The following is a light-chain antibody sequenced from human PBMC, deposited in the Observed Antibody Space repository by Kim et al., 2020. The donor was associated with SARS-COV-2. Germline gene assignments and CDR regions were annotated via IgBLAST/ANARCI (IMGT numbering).Light chain of an antibody. CDR2: GKN. CDR3: NSRDSNDNVV. CDR1: SRRSDY. J-gene: IGLJ2*01. V-gene: IGLV3-19*01. Sequence: VALGKKVSIRCRGDSRRSDYATWYQQKPGQAPILVIYGKNNRPSGIPDRFSGSSSGNTASLTITGTQAGDEADYYCNSRDSNDNVVFGGGTQLTVL.